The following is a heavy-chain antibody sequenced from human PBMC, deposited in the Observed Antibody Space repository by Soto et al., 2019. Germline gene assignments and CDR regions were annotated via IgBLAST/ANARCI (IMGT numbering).Heavy chain of an antibody. V-gene: IGHV4-31*03. CDR3: ARAYYDSSGYPLGCDY. CDR1: GGSISSGGYY. D-gene: IGHD3-22*01. J-gene: IGHJ4*02. CDR2: IYDSGST. Sequence: SETLSLTCTVSGGSISSGGYYWSWIRQHPGKGLEWIGYIYDSGSTYYNPSLKSRVTISVDTSKNQFSLKLSSVTAADTAVYYCARAYYDSSGYPLGCDYWGQGTLVTVSS.